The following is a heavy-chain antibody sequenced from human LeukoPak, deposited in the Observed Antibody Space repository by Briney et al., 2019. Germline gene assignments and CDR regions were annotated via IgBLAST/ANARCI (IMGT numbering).Heavy chain of an antibody. V-gene: IGHV1-18*01. J-gene: IGHJ5*02. CDR2: ISAYNGNT. CDR1: GYTFTSYA. Sequence: GASVKVSCKASGYTFTSYAISWVRQAPGQGLEWMGWISAYNGNTNYAQKLQGRVTMTTDTSTSTAYMELRSLRSDDTAVYYCARGVRYSGRDNWFDPWGQGTLVTVSS. D-gene: IGHD1-26*01. CDR3: ARGVRYSGRDNWFDP.